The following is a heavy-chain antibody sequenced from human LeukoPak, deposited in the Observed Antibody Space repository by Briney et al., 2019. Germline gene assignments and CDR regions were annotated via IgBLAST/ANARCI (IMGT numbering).Heavy chain of an antibody. CDR2: TNSDGSST. Sequence: GGSLRLSCAASGFTFSSYWMHWVRQAPGKGLVWVSRTNSDGSSTSYADSVKGRFTISRDNAKNTLYLQMNSLRAEDTAVYYCARSLYYDFWSGYYTGAFDIWGQGTMVTVSS. CDR3: ARSLYYDFWSGYYTGAFDI. D-gene: IGHD3-3*01. V-gene: IGHV3-74*01. J-gene: IGHJ3*02. CDR1: GFTFSSYW.